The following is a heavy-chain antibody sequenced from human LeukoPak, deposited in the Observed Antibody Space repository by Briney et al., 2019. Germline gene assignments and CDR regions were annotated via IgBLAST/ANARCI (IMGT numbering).Heavy chain of an antibody. D-gene: IGHD3-3*01. CDR1: GYTFTSYD. V-gene: IGHV1-8*03. CDR2: MNPNSGNT. J-gene: IGHJ4*02. CDR3: ARVGSGYDFWSGYYNFDY. Sequence: ASVKVSCKASGYTFTSYDVNWVRQATGQGLEWMGWMNPNSGNTGYAQKFQGRVTISRNTSITTAYMELSGLTSEDTAVYYCARVGSGYDFWSGYYNFDYWGQGTLVTVSS.